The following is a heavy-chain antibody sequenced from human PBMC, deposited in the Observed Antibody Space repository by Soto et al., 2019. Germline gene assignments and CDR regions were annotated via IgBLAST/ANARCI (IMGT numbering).Heavy chain of an antibody. J-gene: IGHJ6*03. CDR1: GYTFTSYA. V-gene: IGHV1-3*01. D-gene: IGHD2-2*01. CDR3: ARDYRPYCSSTSCYPAMDV. CDR2: INAGNGNT. Sequence: ASVKVSCKASGYTFTSYAMHWVRQAPGQRLEWMGWINAGNGNTKYSQKFQGRVTITRDTSASTAYMELSSLRSEDTAVYYCARDYRPYCSSTSCYPAMDVWGKGTTVTVSS.